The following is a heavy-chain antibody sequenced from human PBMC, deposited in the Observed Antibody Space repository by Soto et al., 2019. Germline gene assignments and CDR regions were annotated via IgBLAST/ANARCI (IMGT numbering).Heavy chain of an antibody. D-gene: IGHD5-18*01. CDR2: ISISVITI. J-gene: IGHJ6*02. V-gene: IGHV3-48*02. Sequence: EVQLVESGGGLVQPGGSLRLSCAASGFTFSSYSMNWVRQAPGKGLEWVSYISISVITIYYADSVKGRFTISRDNAKNPLYLQMNSLRDEDTAVYYCATESVDTAMAPRIGMDVWGQGTTVTVSS. CDR1: GFTFSSYS. CDR3: ATESVDTAMAPRIGMDV.